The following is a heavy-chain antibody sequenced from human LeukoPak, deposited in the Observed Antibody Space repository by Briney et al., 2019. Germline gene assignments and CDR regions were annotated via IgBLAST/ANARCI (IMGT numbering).Heavy chain of an antibody. Sequence: GGSLRLSCAASGFTVSSNYMSWVRQAPGKGLEWVSVIYSGGSTYYADSVKGRFTISRDNSKNTLYLQMNSLRAEDTAVYYCARDVWFGELSHYFDYWGQGTLVTVSS. D-gene: IGHD3-10*01. CDR3: ARDVWFGELSHYFDY. CDR2: IYSGGST. V-gene: IGHV3-53*01. CDR1: GFTVSSNY. J-gene: IGHJ4*02.